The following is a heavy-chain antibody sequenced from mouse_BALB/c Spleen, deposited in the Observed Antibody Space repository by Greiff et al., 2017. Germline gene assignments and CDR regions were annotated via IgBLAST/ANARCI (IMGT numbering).Heavy chain of an antibody. D-gene: IGHD2-4*01. V-gene: IGHV14-3*02. Sequence: VQLQQSGAELVKPGASVKLSCTASGFNITDTYMHWVKQRPEQGLEWIGRIDPANGNTKYDPKFQGKATITADTSSNTAYLQLSSLTSEDTAVYYCARKGDDYDGYAMDYWGQGTSVTVSS. J-gene: IGHJ4*01. CDR2: IDPANGNT. CDR3: ARKGDDYDGYAMDY. CDR1: GFNITDTY.